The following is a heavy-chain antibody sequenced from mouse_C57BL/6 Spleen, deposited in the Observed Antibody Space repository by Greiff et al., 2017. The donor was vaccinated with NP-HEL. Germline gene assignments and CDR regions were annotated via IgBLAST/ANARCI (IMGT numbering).Heavy chain of an antibody. V-gene: IGHV1-26*01. CDR2: INPNNGGT. CDR1: GYTFTDYY. J-gene: IGHJ4*01. CDR3: ARFYDYDDAMDY. D-gene: IGHD2-4*01. Sequence: VQLQQSGPELVKPGASVKISCKASGYTFTDYYMNWVKQSHGKSLEWIGDINPNNGGTSYNQKFKGKATLTVDKSSSTAYMELRSLTSEDSAVYYCARFYDYDDAMDYWGQGTSVTVSS.